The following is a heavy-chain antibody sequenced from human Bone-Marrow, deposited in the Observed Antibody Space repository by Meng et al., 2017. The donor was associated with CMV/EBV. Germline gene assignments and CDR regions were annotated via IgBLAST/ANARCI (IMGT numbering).Heavy chain of an antibody. Sequence: GSLRLSCTVSGGSVSSGSYYWSWIRQPPGKGLEWIGYIYYSGSTNYNPSLKSRVTISVDTSKNQFSLKLSSVTAADTAVYYCARSPPRGMVREPRDAFDIWGQGTMVTVSS. CDR1: GGSVSSGSYY. CDR3: ARSPPRGMVREPRDAFDI. V-gene: IGHV4-61*01. CDR2: IYYSGST. D-gene: IGHD3-10*01. J-gene: IGHJ3*02.